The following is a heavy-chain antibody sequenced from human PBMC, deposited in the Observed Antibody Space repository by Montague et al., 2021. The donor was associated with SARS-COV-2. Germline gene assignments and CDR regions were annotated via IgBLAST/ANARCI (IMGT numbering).Heavy chain of an antibody. D-gene: IGHD3-16*02. CDR2: NNYSEST. CDR1: GGSFSGYY. CDR3: ARGYDYVWGSYCCLHWFDP. V-gene: IGHV4-34*01. Sequence: SETLSLTCAVYGGSFSGYYWTWICQPPGKGLEWIGENNYSESTNYNPSLKSRVTMSVDMSKNQFYLKLRSGTAADAAVYDCARGYDYVWGSYCCLHWFDPWGQGTPVTVSS. J-gene: IGHJ5*02.